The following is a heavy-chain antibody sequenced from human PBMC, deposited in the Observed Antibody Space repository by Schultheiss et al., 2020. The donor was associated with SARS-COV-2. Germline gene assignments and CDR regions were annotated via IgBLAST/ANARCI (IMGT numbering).Heavy chain of an antibody. Sequence: AGSLRLSCAASGFTFSSYSMNWVRQAPGKGLEWVSSISSSSSYIYYADSVKGRFTISRDNAKNSLYLQMNSLRAEDTAVYYCAREVGGGYEGYYYYGMDVWGQGTTVTVSS. D-gene: IGHD5-12*01. V-gene: IGHV3-21*01. J-gene: IGHJ6*02. CDR2: ISSSSSYI. CDR3: AREVGGGYEGYYYYGMDV. CDR1: GFTFSSYS.